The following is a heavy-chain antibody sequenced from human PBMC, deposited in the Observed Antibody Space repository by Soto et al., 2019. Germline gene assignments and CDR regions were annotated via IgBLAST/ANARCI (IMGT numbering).Heavy chain of an antibody. J-gene: IGHJ4*02. CDR3: ARDRGYQMVRYDY. V-gene: IGHV1-18*01. D-gene: IGHD6-13*01. CDR1: GYTFSSYG. Sequence: ASVKVSWKASGYTFSSYGIIWVRQTTGQGLEWMGWINAYNGNTNYAQKLQGRVTMTTDTSTSTAYMELRSLRSDDTAVYFCARDRGYQMVRYDYWGQGTLVTVSS. CDR2: INAYNGNT.